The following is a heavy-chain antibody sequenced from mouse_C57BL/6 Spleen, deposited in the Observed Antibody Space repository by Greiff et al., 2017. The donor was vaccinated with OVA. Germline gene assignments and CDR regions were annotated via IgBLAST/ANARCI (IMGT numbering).Heavy chain of an antibody. Sequence: DVHLVESGGGLVKPGGSLKLSCAASGFTFSSYAMSWVRQTPEKRLEWVATISDGGSYTYYPDNVKGRFTISRDNAKNNLYLQMSHLKSEDTAMYYCARGWLGAMDYWGQGTSVTVSS. CDR1: GFTFSSYA. CDR2: ISDGGSYT. V-gene: IGHV5-4*01. D-gene: IGHD2-3*01. J-gene: IGHJ4*01. CDR3: ARGWLGAMDY.